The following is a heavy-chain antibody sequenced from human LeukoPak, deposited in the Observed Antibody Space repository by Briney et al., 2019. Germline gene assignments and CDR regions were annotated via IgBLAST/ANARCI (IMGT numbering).Heavy chain of an antibody. CDR2: INPSGGST. D-gene: IGHD3-22*01. CDR3: ARGPPGRVYDSTKRGLFDP. CDR1: GYSFTTYY. J-gene: IGHJ5*02. Sequence: ASVKVSFKASGYSFTTYYIHWVRQAPGQGLEWMGIINPSGGSTNYAQKFQGRVTMTRDTSTSTVYMELSSLRPEDTAVFYCARGPPGRVYDSTKRGLFDPWGQGTLVTVSS. V-gene: IGHV1-46*01.